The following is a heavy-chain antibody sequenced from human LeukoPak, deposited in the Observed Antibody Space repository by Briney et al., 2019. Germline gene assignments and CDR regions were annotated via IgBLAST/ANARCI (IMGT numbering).Heavy chain of an antibody. Sequence: PQTLSLTCAISGDSVSSNSAAWNWIRQSPSRGLEWLGRTYYRSKWFNDYAVSVKSRITINPDTSKNQFSLQLNSVTPEDTAVYYCARGQWLVGYYYYGMDVWGQGTTVTVSS. V-gene: IGHV6-1*01. J-gene: IGHJ6*02. CDR3: ARGQWLVGYYYYGMDV. D-gene: IGHD6-19*01. CDR2: TYYRSKWFN. CDR1: GDSVSSNSAA.